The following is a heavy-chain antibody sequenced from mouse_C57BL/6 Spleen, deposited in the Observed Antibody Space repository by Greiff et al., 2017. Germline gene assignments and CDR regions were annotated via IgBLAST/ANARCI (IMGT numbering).Heavy chain of an antibody. J-gene: IGHJ1*03. Sequence: VQLQQSGAELVMPGASVKLSCKASGYTFTSYWMHWVKQRPGQGLEWIGEIDPSDSYTNYNQKFQGKSTLTVDKSSSTAYMQLSSLTSEDSAVYYCARVNYGSSYDFDVWGTGTTVTVSS. CDR2: IDPSDSYT. D-gene: IGHD1-1*01. CDR3: ARVNYGSSYDFDV. CDR1: GYTFTSYW. V-gene: IGHV1-69*01.